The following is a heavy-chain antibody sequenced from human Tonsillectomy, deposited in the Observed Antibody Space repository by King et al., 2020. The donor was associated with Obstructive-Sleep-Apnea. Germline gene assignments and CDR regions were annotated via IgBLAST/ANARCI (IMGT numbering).Heavy chain of an antibody. Sequence: VQLQESGPGLVKPSETLSLTCTVSCGSISSYYWSWIRQPPGKGLEWIGYIYYSGSTSYNPSLKSRITISVDTSKNQFSLKLSSVTAADTAVYYCARQSEILTAYFHWGQGALVTVSS. J-gene: IGHJ4*02. V-gene: IGHV4-59*08. CDR1: CGSISSYY. CDR2: IYYSGST. D-gene: IGHD3-9*01. CDR3: ARQSEILTAYFH.